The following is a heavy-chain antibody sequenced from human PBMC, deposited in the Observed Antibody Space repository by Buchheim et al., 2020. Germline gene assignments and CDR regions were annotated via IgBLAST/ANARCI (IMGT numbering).Heavy chain of an antibody. CDR1: GGSIGSGDFY. J-gene: IGHJ2*01. V-gene: IGHV4-30-4*01. CDR3: ARSSIAATGSVWNFDL. Sequence: QVQLQESGPGLVKPSHTLSLTCTVSGGSIGSGDFYWSWIRQTPGKGLEWIGYISYTGSSYYTPSLKSRVSISEDTSKNQFSLKLSSVTAADTAVFFCARSSIAATGSVWNFDLWGRGT. CDR2: ISYTGSS. D-gene: IGHD6-6*01.